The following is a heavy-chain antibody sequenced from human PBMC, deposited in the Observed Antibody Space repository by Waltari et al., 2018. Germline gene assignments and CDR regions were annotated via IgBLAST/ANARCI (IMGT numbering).Heavy chain of an antibody. CDR3: ARRSEAVPFDY. J-gene: IGHJ4*02. CDR2: IYYSGST. CDR1: GGSISSSSYY. V-gene: IGHV4-39*01. Sequence: QLQLQESGPGLVKPSETLSLTCTVSGGSISSSSYYWGWIRQPPGKGLEWIGSIYYSGSTYYNPSLKSRVTISVDTSKNQFSLKLSSVTAADTAVYYCARRSEAVPFDYWGQGTLVTVSS. D-gene: IGHD3-3*01.